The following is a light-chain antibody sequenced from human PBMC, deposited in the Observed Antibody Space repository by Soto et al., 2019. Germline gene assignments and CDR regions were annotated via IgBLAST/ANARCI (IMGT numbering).Light chain of an antibody. J-gene: IGKJ4*01. Sequence: DIVMTQSPDSLAVSLGERATINCKSSQSVLYSSNNKNYLVWYQQKPGQPPKLLLYWASTRESGVPDRFSGSGSGTDFTLTISSLQAEDVAVYYCQQYYSSLQTFGGGTKVEIK. CDR2: WAS. V-gene: IGKV4-1*01. CDR1: QSVLYSSNNKNY. CDR3: QQYYSSLQT.